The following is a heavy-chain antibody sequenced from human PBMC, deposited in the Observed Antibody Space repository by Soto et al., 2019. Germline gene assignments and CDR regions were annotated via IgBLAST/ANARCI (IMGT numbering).Heavy chain of an antibody. CDR2: ISGSGGST. CDR1: GSTFSSYA. V-gene: IGHV3-23*01. J-gene: IGHJ4*02. CDR3: AKDRKDSSGYLYFDY. D-gene: IGHD3-22*01. Sequence: GGSLRLSCAASGSTFSSYAMIWVRQAPGKGLEWVSAISGSGGSTYYADSVKGRFTISRDNSKNTLYLQMNSLRAEDTAVYYCAKDRKDSSGYLYFDYWGQGTLVTVSS.